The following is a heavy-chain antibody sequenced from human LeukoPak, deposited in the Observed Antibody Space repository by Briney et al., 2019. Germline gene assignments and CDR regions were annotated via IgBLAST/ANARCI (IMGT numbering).Heavy chain of an antibody. CDR1: GFTFSSYA. D-gene: IGHD3-3*01. J-gene: IGHJ4*02. CDR3: ARATSEALDY. V-gene: IGHV3-7*01. CDR2: IKEDGSVK. Sequence: GRSLRLSCAASGFTFSSYAMHWVRQAPGKGLEWVANIKEDGSVKYYVDSVKGRFTISRDNAKKSMYLQVNSLRAEDTAVYYCARATSEALDYWGQGTLVTVS.